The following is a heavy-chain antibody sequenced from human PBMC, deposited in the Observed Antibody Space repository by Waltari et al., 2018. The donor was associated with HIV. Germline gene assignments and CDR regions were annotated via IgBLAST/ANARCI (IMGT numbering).Heavy chain of an antibody. CDR1: DYSITSGYY. D-gene: IGHD3-3*01. CDR3: ASTYYDLLEGWYFDF. Sequence: QVQLQESGPGLVKPSETLSLTCSVSDYSITSGYYWGWIRQSPGRGLEWIGSISHSGTTVYSPALKRRVTLFRDTSKNQFFLKLTSATAEDTAVYYCASTYYDLLEGWYFDFWGQGRLVTVSS. CDR2: ISHSGTT. V-gene: IGHV4-38-2*02. J-gene: IGHJ4*02.